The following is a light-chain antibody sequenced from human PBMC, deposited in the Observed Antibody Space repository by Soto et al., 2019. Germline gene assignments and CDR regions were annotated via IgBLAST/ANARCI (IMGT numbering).Light chain of an antibody. J-gene: IGKJ1*01. CDR1: QDLLHSDGRTY. Sequence: DVVLTQTPLTLSVTPGQPASISCKSSQDLLHSDGRTYLYWYLQKPGQPPQLLIYEVSNRFSGVPERLIASWGWTGWRLKISRVEAEDVGVYYSMKSIRWCPVGQGPKVHIK. CDR2: EVS. V-gene: IGKV2D-29*01. CDR3: MKSIRWCP.